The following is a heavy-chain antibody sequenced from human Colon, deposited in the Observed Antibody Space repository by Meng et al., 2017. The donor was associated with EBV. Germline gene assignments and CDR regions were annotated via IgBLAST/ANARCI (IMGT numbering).Heavy chain of an antibody. J-gene: IGHJ4*02. Sequence: QGRLQQWGAGLLKPSETLSLTCTVNGGSFSGYVWSWVRQPPGKGMEWIGEVSHPGSANYNPSLKSRVTISVDASEKQFSLRLTSVTAADSAVYYCARVPTTGYKDHWGQGTLVTVSS. CDR3: ARVPTTGYKDH. D-gene: IGHD3-9*01. CDR1: GGSFSGYV. CDR2: VSHPGSA. V-gene: IGHV4-34*01.